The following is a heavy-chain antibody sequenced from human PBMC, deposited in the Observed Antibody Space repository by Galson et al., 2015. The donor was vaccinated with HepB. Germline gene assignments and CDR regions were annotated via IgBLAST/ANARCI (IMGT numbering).Heavy chain of an antibody. V-gene: IGHV3-23*01. CDR1: GFSGSSFSAYA. Sequence: LRLSCAGSGFSGSSFSAYAMSWVRQAPGKGLEWVSGISYSGLSTYYADSVKGRVTISRDNYKKMLYLEVISLRAEDTALYYCAKDIRNVWELREPKRATHDDAFDIWGQGTMVTVSS. J-gene: IGHJ3*02. CDR2: ISYSGLST. CDR3: AKDIRNVWELREPKRATHDDAFDI. D-gene: IGHD1-26*01.